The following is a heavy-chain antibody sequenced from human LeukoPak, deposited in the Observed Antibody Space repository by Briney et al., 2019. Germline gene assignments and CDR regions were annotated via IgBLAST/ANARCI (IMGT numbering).Heavy chain of an antibody. CDR1: GGSFSGYH. CDR2: INHSGST. V-gene: IGHV4-34*01. J-gene: IGHJ4*02. Sequence: SETLSLTCAVYGGSFSGYHWSWIRQPPGKGLEWIGEINHSGSTNYNPSLKSRVTISVDTSKNQFSLKLSSVTAADTAVYYCARVAFGALRFLGTYEYWGQGTLVTVSS. D-gene: IGHD3-3*01. CDR3: ARVAFGALRFLGTYEY.